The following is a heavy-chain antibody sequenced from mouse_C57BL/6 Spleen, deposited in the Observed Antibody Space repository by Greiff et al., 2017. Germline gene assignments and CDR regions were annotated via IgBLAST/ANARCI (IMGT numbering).Heavy chain of an antibody. CDR2: SRNKANDYTT. V-gene: IGHV7-1*01. D-gene: IGHD4-1*01. J-gene: IGHJ2*01. CDR3: AREGNWDSGYFDD. CDR1: GFTFSDFY. Sequence: EVMLVESGGGLVQSGRSLRLSCATSGFTFSDFYMEWVRQAPGKGLEWIAASRNKANDYTTEYSASVKGRFIVSRDTSQSILYLQMNALRAEDTAIYYCAREGNWDSGYFDDWGQGTTLTVSS.